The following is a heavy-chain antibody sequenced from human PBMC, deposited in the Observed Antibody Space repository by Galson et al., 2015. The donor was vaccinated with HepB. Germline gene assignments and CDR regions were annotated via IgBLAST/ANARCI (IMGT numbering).Heavy chain of an antibody. V-gene: IGHV4-59*08. D-gene: IGHD3-22*01. CDR3: ARHWYYDTGAYYYVFDY. Sequence: LSLTCTVSGGSISSYYWSWIRQPPGKGLEWIGYIYYSGTTNYNPSLKSRVTISVDTSKNQFSLRLSSVTAADTAVYYCARHWYYDTGAYYYVFDYWGQGTLVTVSS. CDR2: IYYSGTT. J-gene: IGHJ4*02. CDR1: GGSISSYY.